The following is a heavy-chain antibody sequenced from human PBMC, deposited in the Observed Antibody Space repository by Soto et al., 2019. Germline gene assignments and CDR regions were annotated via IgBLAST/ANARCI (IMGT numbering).Heavy chain of an antibody. J-gene: IGHJ6*02. V-gene: IGHV3-30-3*01. Sequence: QVQLVESGGGVVQPGRSLRLSCAASGFIFSSYAMHWVRQAPGKGLEWVAVISYDGSNKYYAASVKGRFTISRDNSKTTLYMQMNSLRAADTAVYYCASAGLLHGMDVWGQGTTVTVSS. CDR3: ASAGLLHGMDV. CDR1: GFIFSSYA. CDR2: ISYDGSNK. D-gene: IGHD2-15*01.